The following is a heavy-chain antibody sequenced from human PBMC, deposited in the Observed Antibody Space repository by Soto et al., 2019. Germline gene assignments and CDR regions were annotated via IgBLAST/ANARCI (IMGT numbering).Heavy chain of an antibody. CDR3: AKDRRIAVSHFDS. CDR2: ISGPGGGT. D-gene: IGHD6-19*01. Sequence: XGSLRLSCSASGVTFTKFAMSWVRQAPGKGLEWVASISGPGGGTNYADSVKGRFTISRDNSNDTVSLQMNSLRVEDTAVYFCAKDRRIAVSHFDSWGQGTLVTVSS. J-gene: IGHJ4*02. V-gene: IGHV3-23*01. CDR1: GVTFTKFA.